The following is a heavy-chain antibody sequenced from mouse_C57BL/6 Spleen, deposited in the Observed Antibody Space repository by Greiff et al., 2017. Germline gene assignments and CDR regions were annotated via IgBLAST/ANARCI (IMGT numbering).Heavy chain of an antibody. D-gene: IGHD1-1*01. CDR3: ARDITTVGYFDV. V-gene: IGHV7-1*01. Sequence: DVMLVESGGGLVQSGRSLRLSCATSGFTFSDFYMEWVRQAPGKGLEWIAASRNKANDYTTEYSASVKGRFIVSRDTSQSILYLQMNALRAEDTAIYYCARDITTVGYFDVWGTGTTVTVSS. J-gene: IGHJ1*03. CDR1: GFTFSDFY. CDR2: SRNKANDYTT.